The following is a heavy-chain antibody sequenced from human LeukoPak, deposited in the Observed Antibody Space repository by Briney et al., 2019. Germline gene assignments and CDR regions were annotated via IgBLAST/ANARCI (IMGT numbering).Heavy chain of an antibody. CDR1: DDPINSGVYY. Sequence: PSETLSLTCTVSDDPINSGVYYWNWIRQPAGKGLEWIGHTSGTTTNSNPSLKSRVAISLDTSKNHFSLKLSPVTAADTAVYYCARAKKRSGRSRNFYLDVWGKGTTVTVSS. CDR2: TSGTT. V-gene: IGHV4-61*02. CDR3: ARAKKRSGRSRNFYLDV. D-gene: IGHD1-26*01. J-gene: IGHJ6*03.